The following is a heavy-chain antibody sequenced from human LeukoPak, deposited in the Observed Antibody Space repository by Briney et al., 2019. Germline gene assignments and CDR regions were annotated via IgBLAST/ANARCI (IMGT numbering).Heavy chain of an antibody. CDR1: GFTFSSYW. CDR3: ARGAQSGGYSGPFDI. Sequence: GGSLRLSCAASGFTFSSYWMHWVRQAPGKGLVWVSRINSDGSSTSYADSVKGRFTISRDSSKNTLYLQMNSLRAEDTAVYYCARGAQSGGYSGPFDIWGQGTMVTVSS. J-gene: IGHJ3*02. V-gene: IGHV3-74*01. D-gene: IGHD1-26*01. CDR2: INSDGSST.